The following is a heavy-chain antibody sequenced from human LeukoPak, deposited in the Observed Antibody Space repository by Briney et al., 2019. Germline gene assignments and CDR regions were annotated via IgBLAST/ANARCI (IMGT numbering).Heavy chain of an antibody. CDR1: GFTFSSYA. V-gene: IGHV3-23*01. D-gene: IGHD6-6*01. CDR2: ISGSGGST. Sequence: GGSLRLSCAASGFTFSSYAMSWVRQAPGKGLEWVSAISGSGGSTYYADSVKGRFTISRDNSKNTLYLQMNSLRAEDTAVYYCAEGARIAARPRNWFDPWGQGTLVTVSS. CDR3: AEGARIAARPRNWFDP. J-gene: IGHJ5*02.